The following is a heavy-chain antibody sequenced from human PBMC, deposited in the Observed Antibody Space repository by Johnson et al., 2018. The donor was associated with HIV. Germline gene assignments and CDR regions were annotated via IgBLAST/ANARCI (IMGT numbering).Heavy chain of an antibody. V-gene: IGHV3-23*04. CDR1: GFTFSSYA. J-gene: IGHJ3*02. Sequence: EVQLVESGGGVVRPGGSLRLSCAASGFTFSSYAMSWVRQAPGKGLEWVSAISGSGGSTYYADSVKGRFTISRDNSKNTLYLQMNSLRAEDTALYYCAKDRLRDGYNRDAFDIWGQGTMVTVSS. CDR2: ISGSGGST. CDR3: AKDRLRDGYNRDAFDI. D-gene: IGHD5-24*01.